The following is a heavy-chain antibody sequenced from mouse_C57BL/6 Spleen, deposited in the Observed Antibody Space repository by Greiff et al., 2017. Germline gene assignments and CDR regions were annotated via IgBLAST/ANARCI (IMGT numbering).Heavy chain of an antibody. D-gene: IGHD4-1*01. J-gene: IGHJ3*01. CDR3: ASGGTGKGFAY. CDR2: IDPSDSYT. V-gene: IGHV1-69*01. Sequence: QVQLQQPGAELVLPGASVKLSCKASGYTFTSYWMHWVKQRPGQGLEWIGEIDPSDSYTTYNQKFKGKSTLTVDKSSSTAYMQLSSLTSEDSAVYYCASGGTGKGFAYWGQGTLVTVSA. CDR1: GYTFTSYW.